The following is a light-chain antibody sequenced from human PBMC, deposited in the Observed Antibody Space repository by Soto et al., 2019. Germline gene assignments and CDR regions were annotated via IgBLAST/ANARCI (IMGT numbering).Light chain of an antibody. V-gene: IGKV3-20*01. CDR2: DAS. CDR1: QSVSSNY. CDR3: QQYGRSPT. Sequence: IVLTQSPDTLSLSPGERATLSCRASQSVSSNYLAWYQQKLGQAPRLLIYDASRRATGIPDRFSGSGPGTDFTLTISRLEPEDFVVYYCQQYGRSPTFGQGTKVDIK. J-gene: IGKJ1*01.